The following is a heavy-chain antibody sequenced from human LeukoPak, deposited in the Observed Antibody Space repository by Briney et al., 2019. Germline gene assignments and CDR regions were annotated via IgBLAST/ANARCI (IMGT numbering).Heavy chain of an antibody. Sequence: GGSLRLSCAASGFTFSSYWMSWVRQAPGKGLEWVANIKQDGSEKYYVDSVKGRFTISGDNAKNSLYLQMNSLRAEDTAVYYCARDRWFTPNDYYYYGMDVWGQGTTVTVSS. D-gene: IGHD3-10*01. CDR2: IKQDGSEK. V-gene: IGHV3-7*01. CDR1: GFTFSSYW. J-gene: IGHJ6*02. CDR3: ARDRWFTPNDYYYYGMDV.